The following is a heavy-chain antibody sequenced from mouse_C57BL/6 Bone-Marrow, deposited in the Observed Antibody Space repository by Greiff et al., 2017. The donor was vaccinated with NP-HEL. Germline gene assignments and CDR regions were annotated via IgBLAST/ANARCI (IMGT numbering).Heavy chain of an antibody. Sequence: QVQLQQSGPELVKPGASVKISCKASGYAFSSSWMNWVKQRPGKGLEWIGRIYPGDGDTNYNGKFKGKATLAADKSSSTAYMQLSSLTSEDSAVYFCARGGYGNQGYYAMDYWGQGTSVTVSS. J-gene: IGHJ4*01. V-gene: IGHV1-82*01. CDR2: IYPGDGDT. CDR1: GYAFSSSW. D-gene: IGHD2-1*01. CDR3: ARGGYGNQGYYAMDY.